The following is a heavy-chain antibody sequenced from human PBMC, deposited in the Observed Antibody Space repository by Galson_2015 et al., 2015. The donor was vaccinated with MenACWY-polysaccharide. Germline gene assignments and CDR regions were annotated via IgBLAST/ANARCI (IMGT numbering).Heavy chain of an antibody. J-gene: IGHJ5*02. V-gene: IGHV4-61*02. D-gene: IGHD1-7*01. Sequence: TLSLTCTVSGGSISSGSYYWSWIRQPAGKGLEWIGRIYTSGSTNYNPSLKSRVTISVDTSKNQFSLKLSSVTAADTAVYYCAREVKWNYRWFDPWGQGTLATVSS. CDR3: AREVKWNYRWFDP. CDR1: GGSISSGSYY. CDR2: IYTSGST.